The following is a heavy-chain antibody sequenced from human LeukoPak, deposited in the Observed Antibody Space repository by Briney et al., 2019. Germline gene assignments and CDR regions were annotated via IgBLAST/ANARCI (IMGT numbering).Heavy chain of an antibody. CDR1: GGTFSSYA. CDR3: ARGSSSSEPPSY. Sequence: ASVKVSCKASGGTFSSYAISWVRQAPGQGLEWMGWISGYNANTNYAQKLQGRVTMTTDTSTSTAYMELRSLRSDDTAVYYCARGSSSSEPPSYWGQGTLVTVSS. CDR2: ISGYNANT. V-gene: IGHV1-18*01. J-gene: IGHJ4*02. D-gene: IGHD6-6*01.